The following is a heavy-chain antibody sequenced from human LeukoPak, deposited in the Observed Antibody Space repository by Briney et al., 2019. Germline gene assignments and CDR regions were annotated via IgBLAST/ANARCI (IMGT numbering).Heavy chain of an antibody. J-gene: IGHJ4*02. CDR2: INPNSGGT. D-gene: IGHD3-10*01. CDR1: GYTFTGYY. Sequence: ASVKVSCKASGYTFTGYYMHWVRQAPGQGLEWMEWINPNSGGTNYAQRFQGRVTMTRDTSISTAYMELSRLRSDDTAVYYCARPRDGSGSFDYWGQGTLVTVSS. CDR3: ARPRDGSGSFDY. V-gene: IGHV1-2*02.